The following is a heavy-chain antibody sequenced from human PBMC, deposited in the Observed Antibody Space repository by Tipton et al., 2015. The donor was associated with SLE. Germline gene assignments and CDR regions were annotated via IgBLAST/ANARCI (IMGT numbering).Heavy chain of an antibody. V-gene: IGHV4-59*11. D-gene: IGHD6-13*01. CDR3: ARDPAVGGYFDY. J-gene: IGHJ4*02. CDR2: IYYSGST. CDR1: GGSISSHY. Sequence: TLSVTCTVSGGSISSHYWSWIRQPPGKGLEWIGYIYYSGSTNYNPSLKSRVTISVDTSKNQFSLKLSSVTAADTAVYYCARDPAVGGYFDYWGQGTLVTVSS.